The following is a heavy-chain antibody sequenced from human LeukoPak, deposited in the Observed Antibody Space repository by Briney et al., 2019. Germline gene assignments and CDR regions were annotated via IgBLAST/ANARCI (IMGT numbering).Heavy chain of an antibody. J-gene: IGHJ2*01. CDR3: AKEGSNCGGNCLWYFDV. V-gene: IGHV3-23*01. CDR2: ISGGGTNT. CDR1: GFTFSTSA. Sequence: GGSPRLSCAASGFTFSTSAMSWVRQAPGKGLEWVSGISGGGTNTYFRDSARGRFTTSRDNSKSTLYLQINSLRVEDTAVYSCAKEGSNCGGNCLWYFDVWGRGTLVTVSS. D-gene: IGHD2-21*02.